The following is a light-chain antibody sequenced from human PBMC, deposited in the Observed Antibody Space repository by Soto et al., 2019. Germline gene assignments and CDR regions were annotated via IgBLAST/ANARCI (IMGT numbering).Light chain of an antibody. Sequence: QSVLTQPRSVSGSPGQSVTISCTGSSSDVGAYNYVSWYQHNTGKAPKLLIYDVNKRPSGVPDRFSGSKFGNTASLTISGLQADDEATFYCCSYAGSYDYVFGTETKVTVL. V-gene: IGLV2-11*01. CDR2: DVN. CDR3: CSYAGSYDYV. J-gene: IGLJ1*01. CDR1: SSDVGAYNY.